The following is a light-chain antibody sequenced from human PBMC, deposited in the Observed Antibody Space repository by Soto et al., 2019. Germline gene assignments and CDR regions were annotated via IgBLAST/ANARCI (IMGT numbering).Light chain of an antibody. J-gene: IGKJ1*01. CDR2: DAS. CDR1: QSIGTN. Sequence: DIQMTQSPSSLSASVGDRVTTTCRASQSIGTNLNWYHQKPGKAPNLLIYDASSLQSGVPSRFSGSGSGTEFTLTISSLQPDDFATYYCQHYNSYSEAFGQGTKVDIK. V-gene: IGKV1-39*01. CDR3: QHYNSYSEA.